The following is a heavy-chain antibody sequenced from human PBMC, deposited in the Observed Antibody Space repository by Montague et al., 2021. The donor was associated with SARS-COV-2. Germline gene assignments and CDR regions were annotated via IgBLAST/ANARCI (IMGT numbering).Heavy chain of an antibody. J-gene: IGHJ4*02. CDR1: GFSLTTTGVG. Sequence: PALVKPTQTLTLTCTFSGFSLTTTGVGVGWIRQPPGKALECLALXYWDDTKRYSPSLKSRLTITKDTSRNQVVLTMTNMDPVDTATYYCAHGRYGGYVGVCVDFWGQGALVTVSS. V-gene: IGHV2-5*02. CDR2: XYWDDTK. D-gene: IGHD5-12*01. CDR3: AHGRYGGYVGVCVDF.